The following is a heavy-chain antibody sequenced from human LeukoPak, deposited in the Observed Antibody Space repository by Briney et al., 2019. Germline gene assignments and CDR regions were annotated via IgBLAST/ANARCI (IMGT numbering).Heavy chain of an antibody. CDR2: IYTSGST. Sequence: NPSETLSLTCTVSGGSISSYYWSWIRRPAGKGLEWIGRIYTSGSTNYNPSLKSRVTMSVDTSKNQFSLKLSSVTAADTAVYYCARESRTTYYYYGMDVWGQGTTVTVSS. CDR1: GGSISSYY. V-gene: IGHV4-4*07. CDR3: ARESRTTYYYYGMDV. D-gene: IGHD2/OR15-2a*01. J-gene: IGHJ6*02.